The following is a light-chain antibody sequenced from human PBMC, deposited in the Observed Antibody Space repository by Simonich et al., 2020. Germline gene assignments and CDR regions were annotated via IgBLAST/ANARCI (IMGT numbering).Light chain of an antibody. CDR1: SSDVGGYNY. V-gene: IGLV2-8*01. Sequence: QSALTQPPSASGSPGQSVTISCTGTSSDVGGYNYAAWYQPHPGKAPKLMIYEVSKGPSGVPDRFSGSKSGNTASLTVSGLQAEDEADYYCSSYAGSNLWVFGGGTKLTVL. CDR2: EVS. CDR3: SSYAGSNLWV. J-gene: IGLJ3*02.